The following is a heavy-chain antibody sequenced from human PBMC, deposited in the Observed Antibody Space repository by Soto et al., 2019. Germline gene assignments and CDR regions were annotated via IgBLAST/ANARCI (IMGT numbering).Heavy chain of an antibody. V-gene: IGHV1-3*01. CDR3: ARDLGYCSGGSCYSQYYYYYYYMDV. D-gene: IGHD2-15*01. J-gene: IGHJ6*03. CDR1: GYTFTSYA. CDR2: INAGNGNT. Sequence: GASVKVSCKASGYTFTSYAMHWVRQAPGQRLEWMGWINAGNGNTKYSQKFQGRVTITRDTSASTAYMELSSLRSEDTAVYYCARDLGYCSGGSCYSQYYYYYYYMDVWGKGTMVTVSS.